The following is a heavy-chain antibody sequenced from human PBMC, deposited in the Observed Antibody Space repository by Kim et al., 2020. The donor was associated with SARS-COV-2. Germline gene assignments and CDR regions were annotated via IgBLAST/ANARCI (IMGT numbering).Heavy chain of an antibody. CDR1: GFTFGDYA. D-gene: IGHD6-13*01. CDR3: AKGFGAAAGRGDYYFDY. Sequence: GGSLRLSCAASGFTFGDYAMHWVRQAPGKGLEWVSGISWNSGSIGYADSVKGRFTISRDNAKNSLYLQMNSLRAEDTALYYCAKGFGAAAGRGDYYFDYWGQGTLVTVSS. CDR2: ISWNSGSI. V-gene: IGHV3-9*01. J-gene: IGHJ4*02.